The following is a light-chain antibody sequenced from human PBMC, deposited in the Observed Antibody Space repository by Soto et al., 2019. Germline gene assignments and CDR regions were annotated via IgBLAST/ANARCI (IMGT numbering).Light chain of an antibody. Sequence: SYELTQSPSVSVAPEKTATITCGGNNIGNKRVHWYRQKPGQAPVLLISYDSDRPSGIPERFSGSNSGKTATLTISRVEDGDEADYYCQVWDIMTDNYVFGSGTKLTVL. V-gene: IGLV3-21*04. J-gene: IGLJ1*01. CDR2: YDS. CDR1: NIGNKR. CDR3: QVWDIMTDNYV.